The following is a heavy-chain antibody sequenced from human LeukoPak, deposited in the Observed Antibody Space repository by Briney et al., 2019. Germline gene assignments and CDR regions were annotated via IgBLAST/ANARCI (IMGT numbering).Heavy chain of an antibody. J-gene: IGHJ3*02. CDR2: IIPIFGTA. CDR1: GGTFSSYA. Sequence: SVKVSCKASGGTFSSYAISWVRQAPGQGLEWMGGIIPIFGTANYAQKFQGRVTITADESTSTAYMELSSLRSEDTAVYYCARMCYDFWSGYFGLDDAFDIWGQGTMVTVSS. D-gene: IGHD3-3*01. V-gene: IGHV1-69*01. CDR3: ARMCYDFWSGYFGLDDAFDI.